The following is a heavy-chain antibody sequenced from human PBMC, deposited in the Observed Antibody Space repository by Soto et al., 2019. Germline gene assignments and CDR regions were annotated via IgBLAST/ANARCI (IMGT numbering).Heavy chain of an antibody. CDR3: ARHLSVYLDAFDM. J-gene: IGHJ3*02. D-gene: IGHD2-8*01. Sequence: QVQLQESGPGLVKTSETLSLTCTVSDDFIRGYYWSWIRQPPGKGLEWIGCIYYGGSAKYCTSLKRRVTISLDTSKNHFSLKLSYVTAADTAVYYCARHLSVYLDAFDMWGQETVVTVSS. CDR1: DDFIRGYY. V-gene: IGHV4-59*08. CDR2: IYYGGSA.